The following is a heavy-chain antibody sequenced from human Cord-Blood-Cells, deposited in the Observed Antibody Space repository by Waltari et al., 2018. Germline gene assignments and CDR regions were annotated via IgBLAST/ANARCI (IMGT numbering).Heavy chain of an antibody. V-gene: IGHV1-69*01. J-gene: IGHJ4*02. CDR2: IIPIFGTA. CDR3: ARGSGSYPQYYFDY. D-gene: IGHD3-10*01. CDR1: GGPFSSYA. Sequence: QVQLVQSGAEVKKPGSSVKVSCKASGGPFSSYAISWVRQAPGQGLEWMGGIIPIFGTANYAQKFQGRVTITADESTSTAYMELSSLRSEDTAVYYCARGSGSYPQYYFDYWGQGTLVTVSS.